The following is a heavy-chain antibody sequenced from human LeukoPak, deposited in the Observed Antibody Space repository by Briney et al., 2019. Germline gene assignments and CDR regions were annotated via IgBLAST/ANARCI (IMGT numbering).Heavy chain of an antibody. V-gene: IGHV5-51*01. J-gene: IGHJ4*02. CDR2: IYPGDSDT. Sequence: GESLKISCKGSGYSFTSYWIGWVRQMPGKGLEWMGIIYPGDSDTRYSPSFQGQVTISADKSISTAYLQWISLKASDTAIYYCARHEPAGHDTDYGSGSRSHPSFYFDYWGQGTLVTVSS. CDR1: GYSFTSYW. D-gene: IGHD3-10*01. CDR3: ARHEPAGHDTDYGSGSRSHPSFYFDY.